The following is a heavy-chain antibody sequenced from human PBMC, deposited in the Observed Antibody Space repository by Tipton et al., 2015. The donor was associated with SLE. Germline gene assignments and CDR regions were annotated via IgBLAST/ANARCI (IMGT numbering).Heavy chain of an antibody. D-gene: IGHD1-26*01. V-gene: IGHV3-30*03. Sequence: LSLTCAASGFTFSSYSMNWVRQAPGKGLEWVAVISNDGRNKYFSHSVKGRFTISRDNSNNTVFLQMNSLRAEDTAMYYCARESWGGSIVGAVDYWGQGTLVTVSS. J-gene: IGHJ4*02. CDR2: ISNDGRNK. CDR1: GFTFSSYS. CDR3: ARESWGGSIVGAVDY.